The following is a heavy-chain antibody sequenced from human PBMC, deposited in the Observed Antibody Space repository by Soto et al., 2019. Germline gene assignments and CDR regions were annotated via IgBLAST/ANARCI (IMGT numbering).Heavy chain of an antibody. CDR1: GFTFSDYY. J-gene: IGHJ5*02. CDR2: ISSSGSTI. CDR3: ARDPRAISWEQLAGMWFDP. Sequence: PGGSLRLSCAASGFTFSDYYMSWIRQAPGKGLEWVSYISSSGSTIYYADSVKGRFTISRDNAKNSLYLQMNSLRAEDTAVYYCARDPRAISWEQLAGMWFDPWGQGTLVTVSS. V-gene: IGHV3-11*01. D-gene: IGHD6-6*01.